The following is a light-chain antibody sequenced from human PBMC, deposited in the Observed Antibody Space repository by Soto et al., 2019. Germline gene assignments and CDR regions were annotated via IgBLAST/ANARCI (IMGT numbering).Light chain of an antibody. V-gene: IGKV3-15*01. CDR2: DAY. CDR1: QSVSGK. CDR3: QQYNNWPPIT. Sequence: VLGQSPGIQYLSPKESGNHSCRVSQSVSGKLAWYQQKPGQAPRLLIYDAYTRATGIPARFSGSGSGTEFTLSISSLQSEDFAVYYCQQYNNWPPITFGQGTRLAIK. J-gene: IGKJ5*01.